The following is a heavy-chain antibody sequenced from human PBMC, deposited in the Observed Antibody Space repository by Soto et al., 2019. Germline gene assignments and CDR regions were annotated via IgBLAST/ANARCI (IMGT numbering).Heavy chain of an antibody. J-gene: IGHJ4*02. CDR3: ARGSRWTPFDY. CDR2: INGTGAST. V-gene: IGHV3-23*01. D-gene: IGHD1-1*01. CDR1: GLTFSSYW. Sequence: GGSLRLSCAASGLTFSSYWMHWVRQAPGKGLMWVSSINGTGASTFYADSVKGRFTISRDNSKNMLFLQINSLRADDTAEYYCARGSRWTPFDYWGQGTLVTVSS.